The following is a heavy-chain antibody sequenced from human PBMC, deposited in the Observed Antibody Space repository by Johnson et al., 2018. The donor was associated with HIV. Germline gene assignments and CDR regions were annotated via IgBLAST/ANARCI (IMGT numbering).Heavy chain of an antibody. CDR2: INQDGSER. V-gene: IGHV3-7*05. D-gene: IGHD3-10*01. J-gene: IGHJ3*01. Sequence: MQLVESGGGLVQPGGSLRLSCVPSGFTLSHYWMSWVRQAPGKGLEWVANINQDGSERYYVDSVKGRFTISREHAKKSVYLQMSSLKGEDTAIYYCARKGDAFDVWGQGTKVTVSA. CDR3: ARKGDAFDV. CDR1: GFTLSHYW.